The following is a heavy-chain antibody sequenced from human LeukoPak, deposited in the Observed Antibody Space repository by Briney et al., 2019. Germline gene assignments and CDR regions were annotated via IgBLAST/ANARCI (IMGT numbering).Heavy chain of an antibody. J-gene: IGHJ4*02. CDR2: IYPGNSDT. V-gene: IGHV5-51*01. CDR3: ARRRSSTLIDY. CDR1: GYSFSSYW. D-gene: IGHD3-10*01. Sequence: PGESLKISCKGSGYSFSSYWIAWVRQMPGKGLEWMGTIYPGNSDTTYSPSFQGQVTISADKSISTAYLQWSSLKASDTAMYFCARRRSSTLIDYWGQGTLVTVSS.